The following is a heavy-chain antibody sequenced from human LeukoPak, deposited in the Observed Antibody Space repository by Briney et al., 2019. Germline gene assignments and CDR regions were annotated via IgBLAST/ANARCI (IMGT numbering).Heavy chain of an antibody. V-gene: IGHV1-69*01. CDR2: IIPIFGTA. CDR3: ARIDNWNYYYMDV. D-gene: IGHD1-20*01. Sequence: SVKVSCKASGGTLSSYAISWVRQAPGQGLEWMGGIIPIFGTANYAQKFQGRVTIPADESTSTAYMELSSLRSEDTAVYYCARIDNWNYYYMDVWGKGTTVTVSS. J-gene: IGHJ6*03. CDR1: GGTLSSYA.